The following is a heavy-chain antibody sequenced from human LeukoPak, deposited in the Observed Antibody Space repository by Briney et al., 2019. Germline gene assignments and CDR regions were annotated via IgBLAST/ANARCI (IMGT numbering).Heavy chain of an antibody. J-gene: IGHJ5*02. D-gene: IGHD3-10*01. Sequence: SETLSLTCTVSGYSISSGYYWGWIRPPPGKGLEWIGSIYHSGSTYYNPSLKSRVTISVDTSKNQFSLKLSSVTAADTAVYYCAGRYYYGSGRVKKNWFDPWGQGTLVTVSS. V-gene: IGHV4-38-2*02. CDR2: IYHSGST. CDR1: GYSISSGYY. CDR3: AGRYYYGSGRVKKNWFDP.